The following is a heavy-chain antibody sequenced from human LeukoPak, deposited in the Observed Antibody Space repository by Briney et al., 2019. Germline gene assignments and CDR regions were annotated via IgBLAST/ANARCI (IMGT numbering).Heavy chain of an antibody. V-gene: IGHV1-69*05. CDR3: ARDHGSDYDFWSGYYGFDY. CDR1: GGTFSSYA. Sequence: SVKVSCKASGGTFSSYAISWVRQAPGQGLEWMGEIIPIFGTANYAQKFQGRVTITTDETTSTAYMELSSLRSEDTAVYYCARDHGSDYDFWSGYYGFDYWGQGTLVTVSS. J-gene: IGHJ4*02. CDR2: IIPIFGTA. D-gene: IGHD3-3*01.